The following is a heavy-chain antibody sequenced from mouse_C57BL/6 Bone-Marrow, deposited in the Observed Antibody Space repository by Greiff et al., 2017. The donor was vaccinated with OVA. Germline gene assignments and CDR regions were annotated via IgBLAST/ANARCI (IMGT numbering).Heavy chain of an antibody. V-gene: IGHV1-74*01. CDR1: GYTFTSYW. Sequence: QVQLQQPGAELVKPGASVKVSCKASGYTFTSYWMHWVKQRPGQGLEWIGRLHPSDSDTNYNQKFKGQATLPVDKSSSTAYMQLSSLTSEDSAVYYCANNYYGSSCYFDYWGQGTTRTVSS. CDR3: ANNYYGSSCYFDY. J-gene: IGHJ2*01. CDR2: LHPSDSDT. D-gene: IGHD1-1*01.